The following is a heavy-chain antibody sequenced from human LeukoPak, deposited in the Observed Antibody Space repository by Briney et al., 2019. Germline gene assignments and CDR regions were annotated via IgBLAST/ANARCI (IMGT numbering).Heavy chain of an antibody. CDR3: ASGAGDSSGCYMVY. CDR1: GYTFTGYY. CDR2: IIPIFGTA. V-gene: IGHV1-69*06. J-gene: IGHJ4*02. Sequence: SVKVSCKASGYTFTGYYMHWVRQAPGQGLEWMGGIIPIFGTANYAQKFQGRVTITADKSTSTAYMELSSLRSEDTAVYYCASGAGDSSGCYMVYWGQGTLVTVSS. D-gene: IGHD6-19*01.